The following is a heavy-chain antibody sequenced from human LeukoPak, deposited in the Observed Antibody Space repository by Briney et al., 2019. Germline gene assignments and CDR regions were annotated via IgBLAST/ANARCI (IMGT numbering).Heavy chain of an antibody. CDR1: GGSVSSNY. V-gene: IGHV3-66*01. CDR2: IYSGGST. CDR3: ARDVDYYDSSGYSGSE. Sequence: PSETLSLTCAVYGGSVSSNYMSWVRQAPGKGLEWVSVIYSGGSTYYADSVKGRFTISRDNSKNTLYLQMNSLRAEDTAVYYCARDVDYYDSSGYSGSEWGQGTLVTVSS. D-gene: IGHD3-22*01. J-gene: IGHJ4*02.